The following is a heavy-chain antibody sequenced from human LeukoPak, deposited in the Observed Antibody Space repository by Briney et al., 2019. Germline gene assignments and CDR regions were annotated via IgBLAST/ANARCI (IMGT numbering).Heavy chain of an antibody. V-gene: IGHV3-64*01. CDR3: ANGPSGYYDSSGYS. D-gene: IGHD3-22*01. CDR2: ISSNGGST. Sequence: GGSLRLSCAASGFTFSSYAMHWVRQAPGKGLEYVSAISSNGGSTYYANSVKGRFTISRDNSKNTLYLQMGSLRAEDMAVYYCANGPSGYYDSSGYSWGQGTLVTVSS. J-gene: IGHJ5*02. CDR1: GFTFSSYA.